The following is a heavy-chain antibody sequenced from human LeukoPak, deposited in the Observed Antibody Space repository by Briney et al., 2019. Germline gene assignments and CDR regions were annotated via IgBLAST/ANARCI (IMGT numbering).Heavy chain of an antibody. CDR2: IYTSGST. J-gene: IGHJ3*02. V-gene: IGHV4-4*07. CDR1: GGSISSYY. D-gene: IGHD6-19*01. Sequence: PSETLSLTCTVSGGSISSYYWSWIRQPAGKGLEWIGRIYTSGSTNYNPSLKSRVTMSVDTSKSQFSLKLSSVTAADTAVYYCARDREQGPKRHDAFDIWGQGTMVTVSS. CDR3: ARDREQGPKRHDAFDI.